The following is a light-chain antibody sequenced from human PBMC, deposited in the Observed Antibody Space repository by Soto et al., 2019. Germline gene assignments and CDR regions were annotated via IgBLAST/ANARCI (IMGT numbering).Light chain of an antibody. V-gene: IGKV1-39*01. J-gene: IGKJ2*01. CDR1: QFISTY. CDR3: QHSYSFPPT. Sequence: DIQMTQSPSSLSASVGDRVTIPCRSSQFISTYLSWYQQKPGKAPKLLIYATSSLQSGVPSRFSGSGSGTDFTLTISSLQPEDFATYYCQHSYSFPPTFGQGTKLEIK. CDR2: ATS.